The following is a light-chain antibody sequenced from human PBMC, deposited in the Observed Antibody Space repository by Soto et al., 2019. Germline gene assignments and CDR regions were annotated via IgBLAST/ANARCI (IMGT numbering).Light chain of an antibody. V-gene: IGLV1-40*01. CDR2: RNT. Sequence: QSVLTQPPSVSGAPGQRVTISCTGSSSNIGAHYGVHWYQQIPGTAPKLLIYRNTDRPSGVPDRFSGSQSGTSASLAITGLQAEDEADYYCQSHDTSLSGFYVFGTGTKVTVL. J-gene: IGLJ1*01. CDR3: QSHDTSLSGFYV. CDR1: SSNIGAHYG.